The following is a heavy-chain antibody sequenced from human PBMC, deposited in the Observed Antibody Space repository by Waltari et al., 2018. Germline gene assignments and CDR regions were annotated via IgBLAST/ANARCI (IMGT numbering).Heavy chain of an antibody. CDR1: GYSISSGYY. CDR3: ATAQRSNRGLDP. Sequence: QVQLQESGPGLVKPSETLSLTCAVSGYSISSGYYWGWIRQPPGKGLEWMGGFDPEDGETIYAQKFQGRVTMTEDTSTDTAYMELSSLRSEDTAVYYCATAQRSNRGLDPWGQGTLVTVSS. J-gene: IGHJ5*02. D-gene: IGHD4-4*01. V-gene: IGHV1-24*01. CDR2: FDPEDGET.